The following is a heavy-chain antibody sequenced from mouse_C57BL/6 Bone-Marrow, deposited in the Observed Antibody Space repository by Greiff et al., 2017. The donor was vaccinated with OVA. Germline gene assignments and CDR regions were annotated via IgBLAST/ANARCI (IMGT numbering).Heavy chain of an antibody. Sequence: QVQLQQSGAELMKPGASVKLSCKATGYTFTGYWIEWVKQRPGHGLEWIGEIFPGSGSTNYNEKFKGKATFTADTSSNTAYMQLSSLTTEDSAVYYCARKQGRLSFGYWGQGTLVTVSA. CDR3: ARKQGRLSFGY. V-gene: IGHV1-9*01. CDR1: GYTFTGYW. J-gene: IGHJ3*01. CDR2: IFPGSGST.